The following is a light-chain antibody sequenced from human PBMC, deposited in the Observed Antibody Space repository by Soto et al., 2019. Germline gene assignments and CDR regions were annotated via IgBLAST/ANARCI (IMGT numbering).Light chain of an antibody. Sequence: DIQMTQSPPSLSASVGDRVTITCRASQGIRNFVAWYQQKPGKPPKLLIYAASTLQSGVPSRFSGSGSGTAFALTINSLQPEDVATYSCQKYRSVPVFGPGTKVEIK. CDR2: AAS. CDR3: QKYRSVPV. V-gene: IGKV1-27*01. J-gene: IGKJ3*01. CDR1: QGIRNF.